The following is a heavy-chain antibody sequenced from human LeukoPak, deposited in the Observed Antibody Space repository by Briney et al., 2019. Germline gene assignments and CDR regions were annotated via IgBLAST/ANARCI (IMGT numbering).Heavy chain of an antibody. D-gene: IGHD3-10*01. Sequence: SVKVSCKASGFTFTSSAVQWVRQARGQRLEWIGWIVVGSGNTNYAQKFQERVTITRDMSTSTAYMELSSLRSEDTAVYYCAGNYGSGSYYTFPGSPFDHWGQGTLVTVSS. V-gene: IGHV1-58*01. CDR1: GFTFTSSA. CDR2: IVVGSGNT. J-gene: IGHJ4*02. CDR3: AGNYGSGSYYTFPGSPFDH.